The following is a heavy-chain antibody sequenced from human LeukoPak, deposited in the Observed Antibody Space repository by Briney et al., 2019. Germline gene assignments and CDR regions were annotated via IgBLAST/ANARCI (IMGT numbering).Heavy chain of an antibody. J-gene: IGHJ4*02. CDR2: ISSSSSYI. V-gene: IGHV3-21*01. Sequence: GGSLGLSCAASGFTFSSYSMNWVRQAPGKGLEWVSSISSSSSYIYYADSVKGRFTISRDNAKNSLYLQMNSLRAEDTAVYYCARDLLIAAAGMGGYWGQGTLVTVSS. CDR1: GFTFSSYS. CDR3: ARDLLIAAAGMGGY. D-gene: IGHD6-13*01.